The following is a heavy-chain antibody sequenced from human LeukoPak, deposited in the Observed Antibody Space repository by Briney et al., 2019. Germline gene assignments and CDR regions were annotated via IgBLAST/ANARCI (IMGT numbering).Heavy chain of an antibody. V-gene: IGHV4-59*01. CDR2: IYYSGST. D-gene: IGHD6-19*01. CDR3: ARLGGWSHHY. J-gene: IGHJ4*02. Sequence: SETLSLTCTVSGGSISSYYWSWIRQPPGKGLEWIGYIYYSGSTNYNPSLKSRVTISVDTSKNQFSLKLSSVTAADTAVYYCARLGGWSHHYWGRGTLVIVSS. CDR1: GGSISSYY.